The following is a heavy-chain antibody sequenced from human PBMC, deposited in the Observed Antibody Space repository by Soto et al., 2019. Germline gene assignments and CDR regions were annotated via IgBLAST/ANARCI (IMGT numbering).Heavy chain of an antibody. CDR1: GGTFSSYA. J-gene: IGHJ4*02. CDR2: IIPIFGTA. D-gene: IGHD2-2*01. Sequence: QVQLVQSGAEVKKPGSSVKVSCKASGGTFSSYAISWVRQAPAQGLEWMGGIIPIFGTANYAQKFQGRVTITADESTCTAYMELSSLRSEDKDVYYCAWEIDQLLLNWGQGALVTVSS. CDR3: AWEIDQLLLN. V-gene: IGHV1-69*01.